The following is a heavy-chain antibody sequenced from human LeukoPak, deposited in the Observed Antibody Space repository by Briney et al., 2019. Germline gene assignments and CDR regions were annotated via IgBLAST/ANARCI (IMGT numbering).Heavy chain of an antibody. J-gene: IGHJ2*01. D-gene: IGHD6-19*01. CDR3: AKSAVAGTGYFDL. CDR1: GFSFGSYG. CDR2: ITYDGSHK. Sequence: GTPLRLSCAASGFSFGSYGLYWVRQAPGKGLEWVALITYDGSHKYYADSVKGRFTISRDNSKSTLYLQMNSLRVEDTAVYYCAKSAVAGTGYFDLWGRGTLVTVSS. V-gene: IGHV3-30*18.